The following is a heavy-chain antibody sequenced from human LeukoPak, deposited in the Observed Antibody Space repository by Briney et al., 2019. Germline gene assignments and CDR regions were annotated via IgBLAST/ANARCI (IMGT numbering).Heavy chain of an antibody. Sequence: GGSLRLSCAASGFTVSSNYMNWVRQAPGKGLEWVSVIYGGGSTYYADSVKGRFTISRDNSKNMVYLQMNSLRAEDTAVYYCARAVGTTLLFDYWGQGTLVTVSS. V-gene: IGHV3-53*01. CDR1: GFTVSSNY. D-gene: IGHD1-26*01. CDR3: ARAVGTTLLFDY. CDR2: IYGGGST. J-gene: IGHJ4*02.